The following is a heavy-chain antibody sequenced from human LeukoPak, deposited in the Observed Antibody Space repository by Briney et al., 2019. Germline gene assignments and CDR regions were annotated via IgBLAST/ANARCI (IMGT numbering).Heavy chain of an antibody. CDR3: ASGTAVATFDC. D-gene: IGHD4-17*01. Sequence: PSETLSLTCTVSGGSISSGGYYWSWIRQHPGKGLEWVGYIYYSGSTYYTPSLKSRVTISVDTSKNQFSLKLSSVTAADTAVYFCASGTAVATFDCWGQGTLVTVSS. CDR2: IYYSGST. CDR1: GGSISSGGYY. J-gene: IGHJ4*02. V-gene: IGHV4-31*03.